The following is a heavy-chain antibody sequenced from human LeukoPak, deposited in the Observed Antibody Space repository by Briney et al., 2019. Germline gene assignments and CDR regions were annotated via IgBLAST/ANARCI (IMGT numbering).Heavy chain of an antibody. V-gene: IGHV4-61*01. CDR3: ARGGYSYGYAKYYYYYYMDV. CDR2: IYYSGST. Sequence: SETLSLTCTVSGDSITSGYYWGWIRQPPGKGLEWIGYIYYSGSTNYNPSLKSRVTISVDTSKNQFSLKLSSVTAADTAVYYCARGGYSYGYAKYYYYYYMDVWGKGTTVTVSS. D-gene: IGHD5-18*01. CDR1: GDSITSGYY. J-gene: IGHJ6*03.